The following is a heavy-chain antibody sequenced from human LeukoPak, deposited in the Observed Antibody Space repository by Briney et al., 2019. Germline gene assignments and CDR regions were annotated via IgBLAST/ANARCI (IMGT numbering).Heavy chain of an antibody. D-gene: IGHD6-13*01. Sequence: GGSLRPSCAASGFSVSSNYMSWVRQAPGKGLEWVAVISYDGSNKYYADSVKGRFTISRDNSKNTLYLQMNSLRAEDTAVYYCAKTDSSSDWGQGTLVTVSS. V-gene: IGHV3-30*18. CDR3: AKTDSSSD. J-gene: IGHJ4*02. CDR1: GFSVSSNY. CDR2: ISYDGSNK.